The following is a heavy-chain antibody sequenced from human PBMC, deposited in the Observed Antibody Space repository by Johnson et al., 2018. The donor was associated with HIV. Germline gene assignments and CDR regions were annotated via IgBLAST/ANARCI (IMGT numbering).Heavy chain of an antibody. CDR1: GFTLDDYG. J-gene: IGHJ3*02. Sequence: EVQLVESGGGVVRPGGSLRLSCEASGFTLDDYGMTWVRQAPGKGLEWVSGVNWNGDSTGYADSVKGRFTISRDNAKNSLYLQMNSLRVEDRAVYYCAKDAIATAADDAFDIWGQGTMVTVSS. V-gene: IGHV3-20*04. CDR2: VNWNGDST. CDR3: AKDAIATAADDAFDI. D-gene: IGHD6-13*01.